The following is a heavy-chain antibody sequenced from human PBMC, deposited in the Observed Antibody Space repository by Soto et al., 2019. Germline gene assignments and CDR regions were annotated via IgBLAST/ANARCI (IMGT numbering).Heavy chain of an antibody. CDR2: MNPNSGNT. CDR3: ARVAQDWYDFWSGPGAFYI. CDR1: GYTFTSYD. Sequence: ASVKVSCKASGYTFTSYDINWVRQATGQGLEWMGWMNPNSGNTGYAQKFQGRVTMTRNTSISTAYMELSSLRSEDTAVYYCARVAQDWYDFWSGPGAFYIWGQGTMVTVSS. D-gene: IGHD3-3*01. V-gene: IGHV1-8*01. J-gene: IGHJ3*02.